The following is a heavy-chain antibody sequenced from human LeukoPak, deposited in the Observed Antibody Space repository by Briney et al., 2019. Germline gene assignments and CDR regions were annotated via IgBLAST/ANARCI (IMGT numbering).Heavy chain of an antibody. Sequence: PSETLSLTCAVYGGSFRGYYWMWVRQSPGKGLEWIGEINYSGGSNYNPSLKSRVTISVDTSRNQFSLKLTSVTAADTAVYYCAKRGSGFYYYYYYMDVWGKGTTVTVSS. CDR3: AKRGSGFYYYYYYMDV. CDR2: INYSGGS. V-gene: IGHV4-34*01. CDR1: GGSFRGYY. D-gene: IGHD3-10*01. J-gene: IGHJ6*03.